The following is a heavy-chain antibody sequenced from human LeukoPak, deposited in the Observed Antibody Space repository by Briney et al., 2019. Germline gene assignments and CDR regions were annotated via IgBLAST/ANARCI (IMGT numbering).Heavy chain of an antibody. J-gene: IGHJ3*02. Sequence: SLRLAFAASLFTFDDYAMHWVRQTPEKGLEWVSGTSWNSGSIGYADSVKGRFTISRDNAKNSLYLQMNSLRAEDTALYYCAKDNDYGGLHDAFDIWGQGTMVTVSS. D-gene: IGHD4-23*01. CDR3: AKDNDYGGLHDAFDI. V-gene: IGHV3-9*01. CDR2: TSWNSGSI. CDR1: LFTFDDYA.